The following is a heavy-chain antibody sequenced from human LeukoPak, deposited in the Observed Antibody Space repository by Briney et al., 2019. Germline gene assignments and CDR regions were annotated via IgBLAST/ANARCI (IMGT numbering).Heavy chain of an antibody. V-gene: IGHV4-30-2*01. Sequence: SETLSLTCAVSGGSISSGGYSWSWIRQPPGKGLEWIGYIYHSGSTYYNPSLKSRVTISVDRSKNQFSLKLSSVTAADTAVYYCARGQGSLGYYDSGSYYNVLDYFDYWGQGTLVTVSS. D-gene: IGHD3-10*01. CDR3: ARGQGSLGYYDSGSYYNVLDYFDY. CDR2: IYHSGST. J-gene: IGHJ4*02. CDR1: GGSISSGGYS.